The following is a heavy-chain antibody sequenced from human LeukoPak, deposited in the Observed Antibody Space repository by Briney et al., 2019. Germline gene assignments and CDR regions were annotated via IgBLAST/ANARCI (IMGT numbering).Heavy chain of an antibody. CDR2: IWYDGRNK. CDR1: GITFRSYG. CDR3: ATDRATQYFDY. J-gene: IGHJ4*02. D-gene: IGHD2-15*01. V-gene: IGHV3-30*02. Sequence: GGSLRLSCAASGITFRSYGMHWVRQAPGKGLEWVAFIWYDGRNKYYADSVKGRFTISRDNSRNTLFLQMNSLRAEDTAVYYCATDRATQYFDYWGQGTLVSVSS.